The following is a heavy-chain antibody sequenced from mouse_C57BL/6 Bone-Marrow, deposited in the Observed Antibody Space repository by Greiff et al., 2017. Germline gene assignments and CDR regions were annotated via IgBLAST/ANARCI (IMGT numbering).Heavy chain of an antibody. CDR3: ARGRYYGSRAWFAY. J-gene: IGHJ3*01. CDR1: GYTFTDYY. CDR2: INPYNGGT. V-gene: IGHV1-19*01. Sequence: EVKLMESGPVLVKPGASVKMSCKASGYTFTDYYMNWVKQSHGKSLEWIGVINPYNGGTSYNQKFKGKATLTVDKSSSTAYMELNSLTSEDSAVYYCARGRYYGSRAWFAYWGQGTLVTVSA. D-gene: IGHD1-1*01.